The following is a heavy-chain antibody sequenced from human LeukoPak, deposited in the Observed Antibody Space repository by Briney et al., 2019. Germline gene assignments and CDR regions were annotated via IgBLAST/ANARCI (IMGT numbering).Heavy chain of an antibody. D-gene: IGHD5-18*01. V-gene: IGHV4-59*05. CDR3: AKHVDTAMAFDY. J-gene: IGHJ4*02. CDR2: IYYSGST. CDR1: GGSISSYY. Sequence: SETLSLTCTVSGGSISSYYWSWIRQPPGKGLEWIGSIYYSGSTYYNPSLKSRVTISVDTSKNQFSLKLSSVTAADTAVYYCAKHVDTAMAFDYWGQGTLVTVSS.